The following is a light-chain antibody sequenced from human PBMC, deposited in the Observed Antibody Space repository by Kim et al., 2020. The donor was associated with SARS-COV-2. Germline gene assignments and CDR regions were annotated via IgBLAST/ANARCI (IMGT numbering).Light chain of an antibody. CDR2: QDS. CDR1: KLGDKY. J-gene: IGLJ1*01. Sequence: YELTQPHSVSVSPGQTASITCSGDKLGDKYACWYQQKPGQSPVLVIYQDSKRPSGIPERFSGSNSGNTATLTISGTQAMDEADYYCQAWDSSTGVFGTGTKVTVL. V-gene: IGLV3-1*01. CDR3: QAWDSSTGV.